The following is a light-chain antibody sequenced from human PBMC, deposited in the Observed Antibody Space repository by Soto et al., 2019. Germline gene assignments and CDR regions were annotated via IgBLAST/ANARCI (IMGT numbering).Light chain of an antibody. Sequence: EIVLTQSPATLSLFPGERATLSCRASQSVSSYFAWYQQKPGQAPRLLIYDASNRATGIPARFSGSGSGTDFTLTISSLEAEDFAVYYCQQRSIWPLTFGQGTRLEIK. CDR1: QSVSSY. J-gene: IGKJ5*01. CDR3: QQRSIWPLT. V-gene: IGKV3-11*01. CDR2: DAS.